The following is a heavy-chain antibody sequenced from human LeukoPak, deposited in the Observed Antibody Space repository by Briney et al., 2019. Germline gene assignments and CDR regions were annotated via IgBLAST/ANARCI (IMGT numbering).Heavy chain of an antibody. Sequence: PGGSLRLSCAASGFTFSSYAMSWVRQAPGKGLEWVSAISGSGGSAYYADSVKGRFTISRDNSKNTLYLQMNSLRAEDTAVYYCAKDRYDSSGYFDYWGQGTLVTVSS. D-gene: IGHD3-22*01. CDR2: ISGSGGSA. V-gene: IGHV3-23*01. J-gene: IGHJ4*02. CDR3: AKDRYDSSGYFDY. CDR1: GFTFSSYA.